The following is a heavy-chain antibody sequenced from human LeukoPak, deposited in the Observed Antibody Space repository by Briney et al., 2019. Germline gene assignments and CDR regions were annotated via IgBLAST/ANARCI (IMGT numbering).Heavy chain of an antibody. Sequence: SETLSLTCAVSGYSISSGYYWGWIRQPPGKGLEWIGSIYHSGSTYYNPSLKSRVTISVDTSKNQFSLKLSSVTAADTAVYYCARGIGYCSSTSCYEAAAWFDPWGQGTLVTVSS. V-gene: IGHV4-38-2*01. CDR1: GYSISSGYY. D-gene: IGHD2-2*01. CDR2: IYHSGST. J-gene: IGHJ5*02. CDR3: ARGIGYCSSTSCYEAAAWFDP.